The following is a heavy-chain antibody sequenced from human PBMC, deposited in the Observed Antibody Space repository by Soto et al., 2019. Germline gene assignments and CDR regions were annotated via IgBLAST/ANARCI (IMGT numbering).Heavy chain of an antibody. V-gene: IGHV1-69*12. D-gene: IGHD1-1*01. CDR2: IIPIFGTA. CDR1: GGTFSSYA. Sequence: QVQLVQSGAEVKKPGSSVKVSCKASGGTFSSYAISWVRQAPGQGLEWMGGIIPIFGTANYAQKFQGRVTSXXDXSXXTAYMELSSLRSEDTAVYYCARSRTTPIIAEYFQHWGQGTLVTVSS. J-gene: IGHJ1*01. CDR3: ARSRTTPIIAEYFQH.